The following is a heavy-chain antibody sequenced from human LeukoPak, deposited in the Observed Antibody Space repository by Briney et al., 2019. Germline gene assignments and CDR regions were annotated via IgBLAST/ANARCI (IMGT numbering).Heavy chain of an antibody. J-gene: IGHJ6*03. CDR3: ARGRIAPGYHYYYYMDV. CDR1: GGSISSSSYY. CDR2: IYYSGST. D-gene: IGHD2-15*01. Sequence: SETLSLTCTVSGGSISSSSYYWGWIRQPPGKGLEWIGSIYYSGSTYYNPSLKSRVTISVDTSKNQFSLKLSSVTAADTAVYYCARGRIAPGYHYYYYMDVWGTGTTVTVSS. V-gene: IGHV4-39*01.